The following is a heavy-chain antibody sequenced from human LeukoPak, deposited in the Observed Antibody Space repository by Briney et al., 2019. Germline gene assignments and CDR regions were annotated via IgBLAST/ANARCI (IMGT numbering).Heavy chain of an antibody. CDR2: ISGGGGST. Sequence: GGSLRLSCAAPGFMFHDYAIHWVRQAPGKGLEWVSLISGGGGSTFYADSVKGRFTISRDNAKNTLDLQMNSLRAEDTAVYYCARGEKSWINGFDLWGQGTLVTVSS. V-gene: IGHV3-43*02. J-gene: IGHJ4*02. CDR1: GFMFHDYA. D-gene: IGHD2-8*01. CDR3: ARGEKSWINGFDL.